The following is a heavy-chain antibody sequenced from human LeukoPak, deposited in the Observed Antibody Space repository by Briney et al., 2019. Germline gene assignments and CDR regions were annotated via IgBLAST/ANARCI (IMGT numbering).Heavy chain of an antibody. CDR2: IYYSGST. D-gene: IGHD3-10*01. Sequence: PSETLSLTCTVSGGSISSSSYYWGWIRQPPGKGLEWIGSIYYSGSTYYNPSLKSRVTISVDTSKNQFSLKLSSVTAADTAVYYCTCRGLGWFGELPEYYFDYWGQGTLVTVSS. V-gene: IGHV4-39*07. CDR3: TCRGLGWFGELPEYYFDY. CDR1: GGSISSSSYY. J-gene: IGHJ4*02.